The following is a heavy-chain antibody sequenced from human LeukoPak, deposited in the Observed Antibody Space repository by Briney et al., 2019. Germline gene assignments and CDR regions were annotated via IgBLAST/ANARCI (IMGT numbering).Heavy chain of an antibody. V-gene: IGHV3-30*01. CDR2: ISSGGTYE. CDR3: ARDSTYYYDSGSSGPHYFDN. D-gene: IGHD3-10*01. Sequence: GKSLRLSCAASGFTSSNYAMHWVRQAPGKGLEWVSLISSGGTYEYYADPVKGRFTISRDNSKNTLYLQLNSLRAEDTAVYYCARDSTYYYDSGSSGPHYFDNWGQGTLVTVSS. J-gene: IGHJ4*02. CDR1: GFTSSNYA.